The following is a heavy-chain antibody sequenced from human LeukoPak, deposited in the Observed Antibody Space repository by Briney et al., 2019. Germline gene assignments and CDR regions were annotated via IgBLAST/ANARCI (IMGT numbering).Heavy chain of an antibody. Sequence: GGSLRLSCAASGFAFNTYWMSWVRQAPGKGLEWVANIKQDGSEKYYVDSVKGRFTISRDNAKNSLYLQMNSLRAEDTAVYYCARESANALGYCSSTSCLYYYYYMDVWGKGTTVTISS. J-gene: IGHJ6*03. V-gene: IGHV3-7*01. D-gene: IGHD2-2*01. CDR2: IKQDGSEK. CDR1: GFAFNTYW. CDR3: ARESANALGYCSSTSCLYYYYYMDV.